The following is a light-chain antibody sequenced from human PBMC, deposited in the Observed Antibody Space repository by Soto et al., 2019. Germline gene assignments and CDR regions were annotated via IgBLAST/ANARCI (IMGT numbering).Light chain of an antibody. Sequence: QSVLTQPPSASGTPGQRVTISCSGSSSNIGSNYVYWYQQLPGTVPQLLIYRNSERPSGVPARFSGSKSGSSASLDISGLRSEDEGDYYCAAWDDSLSGVVFGGGTKLTVL. CDR2: RNS. CDR1: SSNIGSNY. V-gene: IGLV1-47*01. CDR3: AAWDDSLSGVV. J-gene: IGLJ2*01.